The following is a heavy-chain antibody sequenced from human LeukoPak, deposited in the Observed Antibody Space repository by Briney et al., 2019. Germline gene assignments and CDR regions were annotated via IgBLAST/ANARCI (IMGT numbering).Heavy chain of an antibody. CDR3: AKAIAAAGTGLAVYYYYYGMDV. CDR2: ISYDGSNR. D-gene: IGHD6-13*01. Sequence: QPGGSLRLSCAASGFTFSSFVMHWVRQAPGKGLEWVAVISYDGSNRYYADSVKGRFTISRDNSRNTLYLQMNSLRAEDTAVYYCAKAIAAAGTGLAVYYYYYGMDVWGKGTTVTVSS. J-gene: IGHJ6*04. V-gene: IGHV3-30*18. CDR1: GFTFSSFV.